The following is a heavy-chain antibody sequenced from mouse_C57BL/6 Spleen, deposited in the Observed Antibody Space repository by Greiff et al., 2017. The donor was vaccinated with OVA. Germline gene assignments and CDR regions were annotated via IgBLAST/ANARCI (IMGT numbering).Heavy chain of an antibody. CDR3: ARHEDYYGSSYGFAY. CDR2: FFPGSGSI. J-gene: IGHJ3*01. CDR1: GYTFTAYT. D-gene: IGHD1-1*01. Sequence: LVKPGASVKLSCKASGYTFTAYTIPWVKQRSGQGLEWIGWFFPGSGSIKYKENFKDKATLTADKSSSTVYMELIRLTSEDSAVYFCARHEDYYGSSYGFAYWGQGTLVTVSA. V-gene: IGHV1-62-2*01.